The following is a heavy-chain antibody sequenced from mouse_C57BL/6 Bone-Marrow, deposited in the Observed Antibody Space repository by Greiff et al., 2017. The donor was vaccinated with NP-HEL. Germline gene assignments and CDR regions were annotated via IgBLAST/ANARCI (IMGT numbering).Heavy chain of an antibody. CDR2: ISNGGGST. Sequence: EVKLMESGGGLVQPGGSLKLSCAASGFTFSDYYMYWVRQTPEKRLEWVAYISNGGGSTYYPDTVTGRFTISRDNAKKPLYLQMSHLKSEDTAMYYCARHGGVTTYYYAIDDWGQGTSVTVSS. CDR3: ARHGGVTTYYYAIDD. D-gene: IGHD2-1*01. J-gene: IGHJ4*01. V-gene: IGHV5-12*01. CDR1: GFTFSDYY.